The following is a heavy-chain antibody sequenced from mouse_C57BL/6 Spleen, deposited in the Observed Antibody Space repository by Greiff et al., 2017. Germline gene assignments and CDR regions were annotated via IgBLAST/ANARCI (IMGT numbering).Heavy chain of an antibody. CDR1: GYTFTSYW. CDR3: ARSHYDYDVAWFAY. Sequence: QVQLQQPGAELVKPGASVKLSCKASGYTFTSYWLHWVKQRPGQGLEWIGMIHPNSGSTNYNEKFKSKATLTVDKSSRPAYMQLCSLTSEDSSVYYCARSHYDYDVAWFAYWGQGTLVTVSA. J-gene: IGHJ3*01. D-gene: IGHD2-4*01. CDR2: IHPNSGST. V-gene: IGHV1-64*01.